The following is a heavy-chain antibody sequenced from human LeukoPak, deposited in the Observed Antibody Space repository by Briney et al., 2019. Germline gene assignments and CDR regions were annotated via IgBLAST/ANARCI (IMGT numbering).Heavy chain of an antibody. V-gene: IGHV4-38-2*01. CDR3: ARADNIVGTTAFDY. J-gene: IGHJ4*02. CDR2: MDHGGSK. D-gene: IGHD1-26*01. CDR1: GYSISSGYY. Sequence: SETLSLTCAVSGYSISSGYYWGWIRQPPGKGLEWIGSMDHGGSKYHNPSLESRVTISVDTSKNQFSLKLNSVTAADTAVYYCARADNIVGTTAFDYWGQGTLVTVSS.